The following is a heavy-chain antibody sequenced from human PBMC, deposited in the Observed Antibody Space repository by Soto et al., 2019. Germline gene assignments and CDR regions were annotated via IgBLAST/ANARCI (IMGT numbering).Heavy chain of an antibody. Sequence: QVQLVQSGAEVKRPGASVKVSCQASGYTLTDNYMHWVREAPGLGLEWMGWINPNGGTNYEQKFQGRVTMTRDTFISTAYMELSRLRSDDTVVYYCPRSLTSLTTLLDYWCQETLVTASS. CDR1: GYTLTDNY. J-gene: IGHJ4*02. CDR3: PRSLTSLTTLLDY. D-gene: IGHD4-4*01. CDR2: INPNGGT. V-gene: IGHV1-2*02.